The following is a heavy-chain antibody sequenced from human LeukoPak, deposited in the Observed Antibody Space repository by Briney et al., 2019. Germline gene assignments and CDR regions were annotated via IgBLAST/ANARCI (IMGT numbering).Heavy chain of an antibody. CDR2: INPSGGST. Sequence: GASVKDSCKASGYTYTSYYMHWVRQAPGQGLEWMGIINPSGGSTSYAQKFQGRVTMTRDTSTSTVYMELSSLRSEDTAVYYCARDVVGNIVVVPAAPGVAFDIWGQGTMVTVSS. CDR3: ARDVVGNIVVVPAAPGVAFDI. D-gene: IGHD2-2*01. J-gene: IGHJ3*02. CDR1: GYTYTSYY. V-gene: IGHV1-46*01.